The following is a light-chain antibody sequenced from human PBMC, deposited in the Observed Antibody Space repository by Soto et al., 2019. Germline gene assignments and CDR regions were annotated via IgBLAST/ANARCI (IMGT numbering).Light chain of an antibody. CDR1: QSVGSD. Sequence: VMTQSPSTLSVSPGERATLSCRASQSVGSDLAWYQQKPGQGPRLLIYAASTRATGVPARFSGSGSGTEFTLTISSLQPEDFAVYYCQQYNNWPPVTFGPGTKVDIK. V-gene: IGKV3-15*01. J-gene: IGKJ3*01. CDR2: AAS. CDR3: QQYNNWPPVT.